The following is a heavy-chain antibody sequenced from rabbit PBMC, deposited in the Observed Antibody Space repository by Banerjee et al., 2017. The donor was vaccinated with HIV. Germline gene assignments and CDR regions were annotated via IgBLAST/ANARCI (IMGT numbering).Heavy chain of an antibody. Sequence: ELVESGGGLVQPGESLKLSCKASGIDFSAYYMSWVRQAPGKGPEWIAYIKIGNGNTYYANSLKGRFTISSDNAQNTVFLQMTSLTAPDTATYFCARGSHSSVSGSYDLWGPGTLVTVS. D-gene: IGHD4-1*01. CDR1: GIDFSAYY. CDR2: IKIGNGNT. J-gene: IGHJ4*01. V-gene: IGHV1S47*01. CDR3: ARGSHSSVSGSYDL.